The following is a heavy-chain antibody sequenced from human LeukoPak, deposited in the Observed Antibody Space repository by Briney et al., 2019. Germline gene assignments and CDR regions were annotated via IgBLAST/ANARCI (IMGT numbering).Heavy chain of an antibody. Sequence: GGSLRLSCAASGFTFSSYSMSWVRQAPGKGLEWVSSISSSSSYIYYADSVKGRFTISRDNAKNSLYLQMNSLRAEDTAVYYCARGRSSGWYASTKMYYFDYWGQGTLVTVSS. D-gene: IGHD6-19*01. J-gene: IGHJ4*02. CDR2: ISSSSSYI. CDR3: ARGRSSGWYASTKMYYFDY. V-gene: IGHV3-21*01. CDR1: GFTFSSYS.